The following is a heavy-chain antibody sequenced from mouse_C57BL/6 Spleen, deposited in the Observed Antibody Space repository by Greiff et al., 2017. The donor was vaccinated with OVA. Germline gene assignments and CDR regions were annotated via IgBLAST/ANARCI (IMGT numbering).Heavy chain of an antibody. D-gene: IGHD1-1*01. CDR3: ARYYGRGYFDV. CDR2: INPNNGGT. V-gene: IGHV1-26*01. CDR1: GYTFTDYY. Sequence: EVQLQQSGPELVKPGASVKISCKASGYTFTDYYMNWVKQSHGKSLEWIGDINPNNGGTSYNQKFKGKATLTVDKSSSTAYMELRSLTSEDSAVYYCARYYGRGYFDVWGTGTTVTVSS. J-gene: IGHJ1*03.